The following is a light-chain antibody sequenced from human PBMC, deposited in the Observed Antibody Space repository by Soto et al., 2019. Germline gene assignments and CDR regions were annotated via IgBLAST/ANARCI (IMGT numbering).Light chain of an antibody. CDR3: QQRSNWPLT. Sequence: EIVLTQSPATLSLSPGERATLSCRASQSVNSYLVWYQQKPGQAPRLLIYAASNRATGIPARFSGSGSGTDFTLTISSLEPEDFAVYYCQQRSNWPLTFGGGTKVEIK. CDR1: QSVNSY. J-gene: IGKJ4*01. CDR2: AAS. V-gene: IGKV3-11*01.